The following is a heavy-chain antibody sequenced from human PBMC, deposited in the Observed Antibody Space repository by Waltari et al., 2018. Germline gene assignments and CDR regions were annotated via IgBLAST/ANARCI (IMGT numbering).Heavy chain of an antibody. CDR3: ARDGYSSGWSTRGGFDP. V-gene: IGHV4-30-4*08. D-gene: IGHD6-19*01. Sequence: QVQLQESGPGLVKPSQTLSLTCTVSGGSISSGDYYWSWIRQPPGKGLEWIGYIYYSGSTYYNPSLRSRVTTSVDTSKNQFSRKLGSVTAADTAVYYCARDGYSSGWSTRGGFDPWGQGTLVTVSS. CDR2: IYYSGST. CDR1: GGSISSGDYY. J-gene: IGHJ5*02.